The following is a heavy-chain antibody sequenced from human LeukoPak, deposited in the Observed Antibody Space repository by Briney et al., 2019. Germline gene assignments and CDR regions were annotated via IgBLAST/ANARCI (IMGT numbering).Heavy chain of an antibody. J-gene: IGHJ4*02. V-gene: IGHV3-48*03. Sequence: GGSLRLSCAASGFTFSSYEMNWVRQAPGKGLEWVSYISSSGSTIYYADSVKGRFTISRDNAKNSLYLQMNSLRAEDTAVYYCARVRSPLDYYFDYWGQGTLVTVSS. D-gene: IGHD2-15*01. CDR2: ISSSGSTI. CDR1: GFTFSSYE. CDR3: ARVRSPLDYYFDY.